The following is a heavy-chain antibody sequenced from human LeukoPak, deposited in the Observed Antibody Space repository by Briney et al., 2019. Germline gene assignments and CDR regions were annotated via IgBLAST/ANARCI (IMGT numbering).Heavy chain of an antibody. CDR2: INHSGST. J-gene: IGHJ5*02. CDR1: GGSFSGYY. V-gene: IGHV4-34*01. Sequence: KPSETLSLTCAVYGGSFSGYYWSWIRQPPGKGLEWIGEINHSGSTNYNPSLKSRVTISVDTSKNQFSLKLSSVTAADTAVYYCARGYGDYVLGKTNWFDPWGQGTLVTVSS. D-gene: IGHD4-17*01. CDR3: ARGYGDYVLGKTNWFDP.